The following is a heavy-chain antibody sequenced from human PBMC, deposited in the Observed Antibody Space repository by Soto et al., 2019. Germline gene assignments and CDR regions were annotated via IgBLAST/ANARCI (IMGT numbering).Heavy chain of an antibody. V-gene: IGHV3-23*01. Sequence: GGSLRLSCAASGFTFSSYAMSWVRQAPGKGLEWVSAISGSGGSTYYADSVKGRFTISRDNSKNTLYLQMNSLRAEDTAVYYCATFSSSSVARRRNYYYYGMDAWGQGTTVTVSS. CDR3: ATFSSSSVARRRNYYYYGMDA. CDR2: ISGSGGST. J-gene: IGHJ6*02. D-gene: IGHD6-6*01. CDR1: GFTFSSYA.